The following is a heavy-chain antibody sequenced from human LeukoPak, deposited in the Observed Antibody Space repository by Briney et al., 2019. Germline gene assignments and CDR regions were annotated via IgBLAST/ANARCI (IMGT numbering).Heavy chain of an antibody. J-gene: IGHJ2*01. Sequence: SETLSLTGTVSGGSISSGDYYWSWIRHPPGKGLEWIGYIYYSGSTYYNPSLKSRVTISVDTSKNQFSLKLSSVTAADTAVYYCARKGQARHHDYGDYIHYWYFDLWGRGTLVTVSS. V-gene: IGHV4-30-4*01. D-gene: IGHD4-17*01. CDR1: GGSISSGDYY. CDR2: IYYSGST. CDR3: ARKGQARHHDYGDYIHYWYFDL.